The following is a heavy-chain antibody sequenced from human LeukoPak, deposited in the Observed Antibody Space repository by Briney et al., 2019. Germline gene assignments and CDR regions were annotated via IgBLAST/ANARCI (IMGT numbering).Heavy chain of an antibody. CDR3: ARPAGQTGLVTTRFDY. D-gene: IGHD3/OR15-3a*01. CDR1: GGTFSSYA. Sequence: SVNVSCKASGGTFSSYAISWVRQAPGQWLEWMGGIIPIFGTANYAQKFQGRVTITMDESTSTAYMELSSLRSEDTAVYYCARPAGQTGLVTTRFDYWGQGTLVTVSS. CDR2: IIPIFGTA. J-gene: IGHJ4*02. V-gene: IGHV1-69*05.